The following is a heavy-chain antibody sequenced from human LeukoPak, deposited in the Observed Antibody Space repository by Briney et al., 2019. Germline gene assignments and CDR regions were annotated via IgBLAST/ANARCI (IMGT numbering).Heavy chain of an antibody. J-gene: IGHJ4*02. Sequence: PGGSLRLSCAASGFTFSSYAMHWVRQAPGKGLEWVAVISYDGSNKYYADSVKGRFTISRDNSKNTLYLQMNSLRAEDTAVYYCASVLGYSYGTISDYWGQGTLVTVSS. CDR2: ISYDGSNK. CDR1: GFTFSSYA. V-gene: IGHV3-30*03. CDR3: ASVLGYSYGTISDY. D-gene: IGHD5-18*01.